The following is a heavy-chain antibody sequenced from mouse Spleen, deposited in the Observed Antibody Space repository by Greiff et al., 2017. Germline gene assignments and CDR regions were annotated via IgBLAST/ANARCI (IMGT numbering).Heavy chain of an antibody. D-gene: IGHD2-12*01. CDR1: GYTFTSYW. Sequence: EVQVVESGTVLARPGASVKMSCKTSGYTFTSYWMHWVKQRPGQGLEWIGAIYPGNSDTSYNQKFKGKAKLTAVTSASTAYMELSRLTNEDSAVYYCTKGRGYYSDYSYNAGYYYAMGYWGQRTSVTVSP. CDR2: IYPGNSDT. V-gene: IGHV1-5*01. CDR3: TKGRGYYSDYSYNAGYYYAMGY. J-gene: IGHJ4*01.